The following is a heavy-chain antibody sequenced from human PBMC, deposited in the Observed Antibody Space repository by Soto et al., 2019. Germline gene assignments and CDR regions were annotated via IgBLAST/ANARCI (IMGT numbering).Heavy chain of an antibody. CDR1: GGSFSGYY. CDR2: IKHSGGT. J-gene: IGHJ5*02. Sequence: QLRRKQRGAGLLKPSETLSLTCDVYGGSFSGYYWSWIRQSPGKGLEWIGQIKHSGGTNYNPLLKSRVTISVDTPRNQFSLKLSSVTAADTAVYFCARTYYYRSGTYFAWFDPWGQGTLVTVSS. CDR3: ARTYYYRSGTYFAWFDP. V-gene: IGHV4-34*01. D-gene: IGHD3-10*01.